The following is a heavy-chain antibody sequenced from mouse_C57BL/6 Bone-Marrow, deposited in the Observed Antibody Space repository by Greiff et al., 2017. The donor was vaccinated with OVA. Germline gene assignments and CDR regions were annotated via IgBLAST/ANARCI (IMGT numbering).Heavy chain of an antibody. CDR1: GYTFTDYN. CDR2: INPNNGGT. Sequence: EVQLVESGPELVKPGASVKMSCKASGYTFTDYNMHWVKQSHGKSLEWIGYINPNNGGTSYNQKFKGKATLTVNKSSSTAYMELRSLTSEDSAVYYCAREDDYDLGDYWGQGTTLTVSS. CDR3: AREDDYDLGDY. D-gene: IGHD2-4*01. J-gene: IGHJ2*01. V-gene: IGHV1-22*01.